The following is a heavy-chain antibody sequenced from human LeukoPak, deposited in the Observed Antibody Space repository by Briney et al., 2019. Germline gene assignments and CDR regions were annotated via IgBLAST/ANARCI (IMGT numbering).Heavy chain of an antibody. J-gene: IGHJ6*03. CDR3: ARVVSSANYYYYYMDV. CDR2: IKQDGSEK. CDR1: GFTFSSYW. D-gene: IGHD6-6*01. Sequence: PGGSLRLSCAASGFTFSSYWMSWVRQAPGKGLEWVANIKQDGSEKYYVDSVKGRFTISRDNAKNSLYLQMNSLRAEDTAVYYCARVVSSANYYYYYMDVWGKGTTVTVSS. V-gene: IGHV3-7*03.